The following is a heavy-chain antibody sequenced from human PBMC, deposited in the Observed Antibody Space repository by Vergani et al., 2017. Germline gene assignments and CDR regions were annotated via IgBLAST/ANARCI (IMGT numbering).Heavy chain of an antibody. CDR3: ARERQTTDYDILTGYYAFDI. D-gene: IGHD3-9*01. V-gene: IGHV4-34*01. CDR2: INHSGST. Sequence: QVQLQQWGAGLLKPSETLSLTCAVYGGSFSGYYWSWIRQPPGKGLEWIGEINHSGSTNYNPSLKSRVTMSVDTSKNQCSLKLSSVTAADTAVYYCARERQTTDYDILTGYYAFDIWGQGTMVTVSS. CDR1: GGSFSGYY. J-gene: IGHJ3*02.